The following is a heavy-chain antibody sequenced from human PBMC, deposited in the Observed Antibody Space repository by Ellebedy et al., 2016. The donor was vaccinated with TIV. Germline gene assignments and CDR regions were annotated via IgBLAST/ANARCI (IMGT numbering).Heavy chain of an antibody. CDR2: IRGSGGST. Sequence: PGGSLRLSCAASGFTFSSSAMTWVRQAPGTGLEWVSAIRGSGGSTYYADSVKGRFTISRDNSKNTLYRQMNSLRAEDTAVYYCAKGAYRSISARGVTFDYWGQGTLVTVSS. CDR3: AKGAYRSISARGVTFDY. CDR1: GFTFSSSA. V-gene: IGHV3-23*01. D-gene: IGHD3-10*01. J-gene: IGHJ4*02.